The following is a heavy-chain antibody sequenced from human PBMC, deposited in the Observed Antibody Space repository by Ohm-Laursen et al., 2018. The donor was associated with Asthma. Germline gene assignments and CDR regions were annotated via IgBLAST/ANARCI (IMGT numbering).Heavy chain of an antibody. V-gene: IGHV3-23*01. CDR2: ISGSGGST. CDR1: GFTFSSYA. Sequence: SLRLSCAASGFTFSSYAMSWVRQAPGKGLAWVSAISGSGGSTYYADSVKGRFTISRDNSKNTLYLQMNSLRPDDTAVYYCARDVMEWYLPAFDFWGQGTLVTVSS. CDR3: ARDVMEWYLPAFDF. J-gene: IGHJ4*02. D-gene: IGHD3-3*01.